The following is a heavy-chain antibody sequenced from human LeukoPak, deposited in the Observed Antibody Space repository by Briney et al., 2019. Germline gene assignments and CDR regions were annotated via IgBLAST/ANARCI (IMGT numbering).Heavy chain of an antibody. CDR3: ARGGRRIAGTIRS. J-gene: IGHJ5*02. V-gene: IGHV1-69*05. CDR1: GGTFSSYA. Sequence: GASVKVSCRASGGTFSSYAISWVRQAPGQGLEWMGGIIPIFGTANYAQKFQGRVTITTDESTSTAYMELSSLRSEDTAVYYCARGGRRIAGTIRSWGQGTLVTVSS. CDR2: IIPIFGTA. D-gene: IGHD1-1*01.